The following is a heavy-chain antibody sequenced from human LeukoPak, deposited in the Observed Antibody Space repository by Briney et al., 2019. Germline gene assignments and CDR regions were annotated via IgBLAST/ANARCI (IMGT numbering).Heavy chain of an antibody. J-gene: IGHJ4*02. CDR2: SYYSGST. Sequence: SETLSLTCTVSGGSISSYYWSWIRQPPGKGLEWIGYSYYSGSTNYNPSLKSRVTISVDTSKNQFSLKLSSVTAADTAVYYCARLFGGSWGSCYGTYYFDYWGPGTLVTVSS. CDR1: GGSISSYY. V-gene: IGHV4-59*01. CDR3: ARLFGGSWGSCYGTYYFDY. D-gene: IGHD2-15*01.